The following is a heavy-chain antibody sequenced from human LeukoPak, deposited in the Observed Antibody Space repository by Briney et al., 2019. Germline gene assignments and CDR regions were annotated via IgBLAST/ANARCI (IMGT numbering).Heavy chain of an antibody. J-gene: IGHJ4*02. Sequence: SETLSLTCAVYGGSFSGYYWSWIRQPPGKGLEWIGEINHSGSTNYNPSLTSRVTISVDTSKNQFSLKLSSVTAADTAVYYCARRDGSGATDYWGQGTLVTVSS. CDR1: GGSFSGYY. CDR2: INHSGST. V-gene: IGHV4-34*01. CDR3: ARRDGSGATDY. D-gene: IGHD3-10*01.